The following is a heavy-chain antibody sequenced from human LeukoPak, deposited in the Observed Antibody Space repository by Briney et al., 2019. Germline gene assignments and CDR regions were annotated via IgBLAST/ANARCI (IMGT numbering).Heavy chain of an antibody. CDR2: FDPEDGET. CDR1: GYTLTELS. V-gene: IGHV1-24*01. Sequence: ASVKVSCKVSGYTLTELSMHWVRQAPGKGLEWMGGFDPEDGETIYAQKFQGRVTMTEDTSTDTAYMELSSLRSEDTAVYYCATLMYYYDSSGYYCFDYWGQGTLVTVPS. J-gene: IGHJ4*02. D-gene: IGHD3-22*01. CDR3: ATLMYYYDSSGYYCFDY.